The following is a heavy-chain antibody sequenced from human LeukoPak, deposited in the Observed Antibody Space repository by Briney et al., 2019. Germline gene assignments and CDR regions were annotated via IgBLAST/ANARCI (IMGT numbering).Heavy chain of an antibody. Sequence: GGSLRLSCAASGFTFDDYAMHWVRQAPGKGLEWVSGISWNSGSIVYADSVKGRFTISRDNSKNTLYLQMNSLRAEDTAVYYCAKDEIIHGTYSGSYGDYWGQGTLVTVSS. J-gene: IGHJ4*02. V-gene: IGHV3-9*01. CDR2: ISWNSGSI. D-gene: IGHD1-26*01. CDR3: AKDEIIHGTYSGSYGDY. CDR1: GFTFDDYA.